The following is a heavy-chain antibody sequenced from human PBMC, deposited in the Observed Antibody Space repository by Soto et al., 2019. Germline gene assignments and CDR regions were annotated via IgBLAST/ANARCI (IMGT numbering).Heavy chain of an antibody. J-gene: IGHJ6*02. V-gene: IGHV4-59*01. CDR3: ARGSGMATITSYYYYGMDV. CDR2: IYYSGST. CDR1: GGSISSYY. D-gene: IGHD5-12*01. Sequence: TLSLTCTVSGGSISSYYWSWIRQPPGKGLEWIGYIYYSGSTNYNPSLKSRVTISVDTSKNQFSLKLSSVTAADTAVYYCARGSGMATITSYYYYGMDVWGQGTTVTVYS.